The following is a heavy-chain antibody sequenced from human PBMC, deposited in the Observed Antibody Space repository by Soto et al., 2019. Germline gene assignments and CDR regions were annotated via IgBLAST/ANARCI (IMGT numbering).Heavy chain of an antibody. D-gene: IGHD2-2*01. CDR3: ARQGECGSTSCYGS. J-gene: IGHJ5*02. CDR2: VFSDGTT. Sequence: QLQLQETGPELVKPSETLSLTCSVSGASISSGSYYWGWVRQPPGKGLEWIANVFSDGTTYYSPSLKGRVTISVDTSKNWFSLRLRSVTTADTAVYYCARQGECGSTSCYGSWGQGTLVTVSS. CDR1: GASISSGSYY. V-gene: IGHV4-39*01.